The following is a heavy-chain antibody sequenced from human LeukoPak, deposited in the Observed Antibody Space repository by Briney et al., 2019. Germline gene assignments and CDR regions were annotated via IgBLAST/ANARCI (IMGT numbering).Heavy chain of an antibody. D-gene: IGHD3-10*01. CDR3: ATDAGPYGSGSYYNSGLFDY. Sequence: GRSLRLSWAASGLTFSSYSMNWVRQAPGKGMECVSSISIISSYIYYADSVKGQFTISRDNAKNSLYLQMNSLRAEDTDVYYCATDAGPYGSGSYYNSGLFDYWGQGTLVTVSS. CDR2: ISIISSYI. V-gene: IGHV3-21*01. CDR1: GLTFSSYS. J-gene: IGHJ4*02.